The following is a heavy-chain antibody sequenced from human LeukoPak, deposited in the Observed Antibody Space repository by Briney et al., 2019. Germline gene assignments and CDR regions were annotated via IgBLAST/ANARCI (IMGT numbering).Heavy chain of an antibody. CDR1: GFNFPNYW. J-gene: IGHJ6*03. CDR2: IYPSDSDT. V-gene: IGHV5-51*01. D-gene: IGHD3-10*01. CDR3: ARLRVGASYMDV. Sequence: GESLKISCKGSGFNFPNYWIGWVRQMPGKGLEWMGIIYPSDSDTRYSPSFQGQVTISADKSISTAYLKWSSLKASDTAMYYCARLRVGASYMDVWGKGTTVTISS.